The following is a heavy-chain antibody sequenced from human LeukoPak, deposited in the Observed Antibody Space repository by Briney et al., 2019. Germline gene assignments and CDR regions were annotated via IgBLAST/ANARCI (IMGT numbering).Heavy chain of an antibody. CDR3: ATSTVMNHYCFDY. CDR1: GGSMSSTKW. J-gene: IGHJ4*02. Sequence: PSETLSLTCAVSGGSMSSTKWWNWVRPPPGNGLEWIGEIYHSGSTNYNPSLKSRITISVDKSKNQVSLNLSSVTAADTAVYYCATSTVMNHYCFDYWAQGTLVTVSS. D-gene: IGHD1-14*01. V-gene: IGHV4-4*02. CDR2: IYHSGST.